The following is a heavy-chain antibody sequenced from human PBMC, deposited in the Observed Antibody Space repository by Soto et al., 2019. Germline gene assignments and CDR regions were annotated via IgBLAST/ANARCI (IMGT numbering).Heavy chain of an antibody. J-gene: IGHJ4*02. V-gene: IGHV3-21*01. CDR3: AREGYNWNYKGDY. Sequence: EVQLVESGGGLVKPGGSLRLSCAASGFTFSSYSMNWVRQAPGKGLEWVSSISSSSSYIYYADSVKGRFTISRDNATNSLYLQTNSLRAEDTAVYYCAREGYNWNYKGDYWGQGTLVTVSS. CDR2: ISSSSSYI. D-gene: IGHD1-7*01. CDR1: GFTFSSYS.